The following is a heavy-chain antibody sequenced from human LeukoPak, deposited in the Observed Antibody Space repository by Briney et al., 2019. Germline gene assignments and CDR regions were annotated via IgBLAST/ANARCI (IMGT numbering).Heavy chain of an antibody. V-gene: IGHV4-4*07. CDR1: GGSISSYY. CDR3: ARDLRYCSGGSCYSNRFDP. Sequence: PSETLSLTCTVSGGSISSYYWSWIRQPAGKGLEWIGRIYTSGSTNCNPSLKSRVTMSVDTSKNQFSLKLSSVTAADTAVYYCARDLRYCSGGSCYSNRFDPWGQGTLVTVSS. D-gene: IGHD2-15*01. CDR2: IYTSGST. J-gene: IGHJ5*02.